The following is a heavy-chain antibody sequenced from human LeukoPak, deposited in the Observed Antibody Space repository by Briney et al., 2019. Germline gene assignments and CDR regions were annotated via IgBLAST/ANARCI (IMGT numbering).Heavy chain of an antibody. V-gene: IGHV3-48*02. CDR2: ISSSSSTI. J-gene: IGHJ4*02. D-gene: IGHD3-10*01. Sequence: GGSLRLSCAASGFTFSSYSMTWVRQAPGKGLEWVSYISSSSSTIYYADSVKGRFTISRDNAKNSLYLQMNSLRDEDTAVYYCARVFRTKNGGVDYWGQGTLVTVSS. CDR3: ARVFRTKNGGVDY. CDR1: GFTFSSYS.